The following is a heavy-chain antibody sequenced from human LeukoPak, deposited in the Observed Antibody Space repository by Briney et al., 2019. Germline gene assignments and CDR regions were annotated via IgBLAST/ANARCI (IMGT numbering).Heavy chain of an antibody. CDR1: GGSFSGYY. V-gene: IGHV4-34*01. J-gene: IGHJ4*02. CDR3: ARQFGRYDYVWGSYRYERASYYFDY. D-gene: IGHD3-16*02. Sequence: PSETLSLTCAVYGGSFSGYYWSWIRQPPGKGLEWIGEINHSGSTNYNPSLKSRVTISVDTSKNQFSLKLSSVTAADTAVYYCARQFGRYDYVWGSYRYERASYYFDYWGQGTLVTVSS. CDR2: INHSGST.